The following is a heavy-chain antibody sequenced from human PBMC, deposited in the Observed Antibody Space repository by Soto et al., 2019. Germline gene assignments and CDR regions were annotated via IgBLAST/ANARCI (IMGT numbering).Heavy chain of an antibody. Sequence: EVQVLESGGGLVQPAWSLRLSCAATGFTFSDFAMSWVRQAPGKGLEWVSRIYGGGNGPHYADSVKGRVTISRDNSKNTLYLQMNSLRAEDTAVYYCAKMEGMDTWAYSVDYWGQGTLVTVSS. V-gene: IGHV3-23*01. J-gene: IGHJ4*02. CDR3: AKMEGMDTWAYSVDY. CDR1: GFTFSDFA. D-gene: IGHD5-18*01. CDR2: IYGGGNGP.